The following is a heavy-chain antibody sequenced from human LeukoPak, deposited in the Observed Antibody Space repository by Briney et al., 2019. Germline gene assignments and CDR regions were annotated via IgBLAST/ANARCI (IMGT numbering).Heavy chain of an antibody. V-gene: IGHV4-39*01. D-gene: IGHD3-3*01. CDR1: GGSISSSSYY. CDR2: IYYSGST. J-gene: IGHJ5*02. Sequence: SETLSLTCTVSGGSISSSSYYWGWIRQPPGKGLEWIGSIYYSGSTYYNPSLKSRVTISVDTSKNQFSLKLSSVTAADTAVYYCARRYYDFWSGYSGWFDPWGQGTLVTVSS. CDR3: ARRYYDFWSGYSGWFDP.